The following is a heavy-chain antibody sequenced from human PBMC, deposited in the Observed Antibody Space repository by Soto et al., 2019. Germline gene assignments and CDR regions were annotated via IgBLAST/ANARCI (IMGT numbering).Heavy chain of an antibody. D-gene: IGHD3-3*01. CDR1: GYTFTSCS. V-gene: IGHV1-18*04. J-gene: IGHJ3*02. CDR2: ISAYNGNT. Sequence: ASVKVSCKAAGYTFTSCSISWVRQAPGQGLEWMGWISAYNGNTNYAQKLQGRVTMTTDTSTSTAYMELRSLRSDDTAVYYCARLGFLEWPRAFDIWGQGTMVTVSS. CDR3: ARLGFLEWPRAFDI.